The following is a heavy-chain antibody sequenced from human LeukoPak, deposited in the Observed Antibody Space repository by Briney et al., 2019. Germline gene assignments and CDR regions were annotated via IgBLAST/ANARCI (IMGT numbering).Heavy chain of an antibody. CDR2: ISGSGGST. CDR1: GFTFSSYA. Sequence: GGSLRLSCAASGFTFSSYAMSWVRRAPGKGLEWVSAISGSGGSTYCADSVKGRFTISRDNSKNTLYLQMNSLRAEDTAVYYCAKSGDSSGYEPYDYWGQGTLVTVSS. CDR3: AKSGDSSGYEPYDY. V-gene: IGHV3-23*01. J-gene: IGHJ4*02. D-gene: IGHD5-12*01.